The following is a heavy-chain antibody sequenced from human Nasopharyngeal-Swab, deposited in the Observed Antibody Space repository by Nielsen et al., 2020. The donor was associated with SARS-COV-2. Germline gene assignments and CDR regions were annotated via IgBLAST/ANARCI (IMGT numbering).Heavy chain of an antibody. CDR3: ARGEWRWRY. J-gene: IGHJ4*02. V-gene: IGHV3-7*03. D-gene: IGHD3-3*01. CDR2: IKEDGSEN. Sequence: GESLKISCVTSGFTFGRYWMTWVRQAPGKGLEWVANIKEDGSENSYVDSVKGRFTITRDNAKTSLSLQINSLRGEDTAVYYCARGEWRWRYWGRGTLVTVSS. CDR1: GFTFGRYW.